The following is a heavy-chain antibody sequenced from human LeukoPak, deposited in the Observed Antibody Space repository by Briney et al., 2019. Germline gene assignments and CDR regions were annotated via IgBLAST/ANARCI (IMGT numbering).Heavy chain of an antibody. V-gene: IGHV4-39*07. CDR3: AKGITVGGDHDAFDI. D-gene: IGHD6-19*01. Sequence: SETLSLTCTVSGGSISSSTYYWGWVRQPPGKGLEWIGSIYYSGNTYYNPSLKSRITISVDTSKDQFSLKLSSVTAADTAVYYCAKGITVGGDHDAFDIWGQGTMVTVSS. J-gene: IGHJ3*02. CDR1: GGSISSSTYY. CDR2: IYYSGNT.